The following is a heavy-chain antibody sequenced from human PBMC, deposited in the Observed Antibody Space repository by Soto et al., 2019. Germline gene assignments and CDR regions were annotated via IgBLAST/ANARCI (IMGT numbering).Heavy chain of an antibody. CDR1: GFTFDDYA. J-gene: IGHJ6*02. CDR3: AREYCSSTSCYNYYGMDV. D-gene: IGHD2-2*02. Sequence: EVQLVESGGGLVQPGRSLRLSCAASGFTFDDYAMHWVRQAPGKGLEWVSGISWNSGSIGYADSVKGRFTISRDNAKNTLYLQMNSLRAEDTAVYYCAREYCSSTSCYNYYGMDVWGQGTTVTVSS. V-gene: IGHV3-9*01. CDR2: ISWNSGSI.